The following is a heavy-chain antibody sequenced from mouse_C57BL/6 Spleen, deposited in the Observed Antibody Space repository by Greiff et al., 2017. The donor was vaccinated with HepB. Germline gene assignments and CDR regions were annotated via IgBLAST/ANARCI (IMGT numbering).Heavy chain of an antibody. V-gene: IGHV1-53*01. CDR3: ARSTMITTRVNYYAMDY. J-gene: IGHJ4*01. CDR1: GYTFTSYW. CDR2: INPSNGGT. D-gene: IGHD2-4*01. Sequence: VQLQQPGTELVKPGASVKLSCKASGYTFTSYWMHWVKQRPGQGLEWIGNINPSNGGTNYNEKFKSKATLTVDKSSSKAYMQHSSLTSEDSAVYYCARSTMITTRVNYYAMDYWGQGTSVTVSS.